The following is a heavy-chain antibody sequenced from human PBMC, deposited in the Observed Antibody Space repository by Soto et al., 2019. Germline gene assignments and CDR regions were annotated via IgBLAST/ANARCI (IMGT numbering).Heavy chain of an antibody. CDR1: GFTFSNYW. CDR3: ARVPTGKYGVWNY. Sequence: PGGSLRLSCAASGFTFSNYWMTWVRQAPGKGLVWVSRINPGGSITAYADSVKGRFTISRDNAKNTLYLQMNSLRGDDTAVYYCARVPTGKYGVWNYWGQGTLVTVSS. CDR2: INPGGSIT. V-gene: IGHV3-74*01. D-gene: IGHD3-16*01. J-gene: IGHJ4*02.